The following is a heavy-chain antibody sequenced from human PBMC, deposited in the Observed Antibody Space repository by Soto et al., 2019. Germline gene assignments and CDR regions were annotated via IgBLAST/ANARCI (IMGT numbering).Heavy chain of an antibody. CDR1: GFTFSAYA. V-gene: IGHV3-23*01. CDR3: PVCIYYYVWEG. Sequence: EVQLLESGGGLVQPGGSLRLSCAASGFTFSAYAMIWVRQAPGKGLEWVSTISSRGDSTYSADSVKGRFTIARDNSKNTVYLQMNTLRAEDTARYCCPVCIYYYVWEGWGQGTTVSVSS. CDR2: ISSRGDST. D-gene: IGHD2-15*01. J-gene: IGHJ6*02.